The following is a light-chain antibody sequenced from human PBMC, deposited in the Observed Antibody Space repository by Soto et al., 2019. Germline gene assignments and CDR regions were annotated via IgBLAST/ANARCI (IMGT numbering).Light chain of an antibody. Sequence: QSALTQPASVSVSPGQSITISCTGTSSDVGGYNYVSWYQQNPGKAPKLMIYDVNNRPSGVSYRFSGSKSGNTASLTISGLQAEDESEYYCSSYTSSSTRVFGTGTQLTVL. CDR2: DVN. V-gene: IGLV2-14*01. CDR1: SSDVGGYNY. J-gene: IGLJ1*01. CDR3: SSYTSSSTRV.